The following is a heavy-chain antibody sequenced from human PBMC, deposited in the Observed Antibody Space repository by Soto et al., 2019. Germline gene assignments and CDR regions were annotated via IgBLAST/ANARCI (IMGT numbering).Heavy chain of an antibody. V-gene: IGHV1-8*01. Sequence: GSVKVSCKASGYTFTSYDINWVRQATGQGLEWMGWMNPNSGNTGYAQKFQGRVTMTRNTSISTAYMELSSLRSEDTAVYYCAWRIRPGYAFDIWGQGTMVTVSS. CDR2: MNPNSGNT. CDR3: AWRIRPGYAFDI. CDR1: GYTFTSYD. D-gene: IGHD1-1*01. J-gene: IGHJ3*02.